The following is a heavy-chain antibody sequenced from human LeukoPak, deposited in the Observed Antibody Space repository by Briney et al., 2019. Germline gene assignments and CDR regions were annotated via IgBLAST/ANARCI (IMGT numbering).Heavy chain of an antibody. V-gene: IGHV3-20*04. CDR3: ARDGYNGVAFDI. J-gene: IGHJ3*02. D-gene: IGHD5-24*01. CDR1: RFTFDDYG. CDR2: INWNGGST. Sequence: GGSLRLSCAASRFTFDDYGMSWVRQAPGKGLEWVSGINWNGGSTGYADSVKGRFTISRDNAKNSLYLQMNSLRAEDTALYYCARDGYNGVAFDIWGQGTMVTVSS.